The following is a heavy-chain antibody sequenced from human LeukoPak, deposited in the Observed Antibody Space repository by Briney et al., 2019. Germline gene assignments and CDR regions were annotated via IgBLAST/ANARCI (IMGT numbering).Heavy chain of an antibody. V-gene: IGHV3-21*01. CDR3: ARDSYSSRGN. D-gene: IGHD6-13*01. CDR2: ISSSSSYI. J-gene: IGHJ4*02. Sequence: GGSLRLSCAASGFTLSSYGMHWVRQAPGKGLEWASSISSSSSYIYYADSVKGRFTISRANAKNSLYLQMNNLRAEDTAVYYCARDSYSSRGNWGQGTLVTVSS. CDR1: GFTLSSYG.